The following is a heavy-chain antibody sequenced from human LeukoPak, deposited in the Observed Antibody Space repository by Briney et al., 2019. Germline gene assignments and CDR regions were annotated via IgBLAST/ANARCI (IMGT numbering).Heavy chain of an antibody. CDR2: IYYSGST. D-gene: IGHD5-18*01. Sequence: PAETLSLTCTVSGGSISSYYWSWIRQPPGKGLEWIGYIYYSGSTNYKSSLKSRVTISVDTSKNQFSLKLSSVTAADTAVYYCARTTEGGYSYGYFYYYYMDVWGKGTTVTISS. CDR3: ARTTEGGYSYGYFYYYYMDV. CDR1: GGSISSYY. V-gene: IGHV4-59*01. J-gene: IGHJ6*03.